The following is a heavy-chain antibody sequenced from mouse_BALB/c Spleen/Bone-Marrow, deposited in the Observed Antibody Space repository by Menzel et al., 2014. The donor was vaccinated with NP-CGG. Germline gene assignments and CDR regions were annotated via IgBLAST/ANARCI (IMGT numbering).Heavy chain of an antibody. V-gene: IGHV1-69*02. Sequence: QVQLQQSGAELVRPGASVKLSCRASGYTFTSYWINWVKQRPGQGLEWIGNIYPSDSYTNYNQRFKDKATLTVDKSSSTAYMQLSIPTSEDSAVYYCTRYGNSHYYAMDYWGQGTSVTVSS. CDR2: IYPSDSYT. CDR1: GYTFTSYW. J-gene: IGHJ4*01. D-gene: IGHD1-1*01. CDR3: TRYGNSHYYAMDY.